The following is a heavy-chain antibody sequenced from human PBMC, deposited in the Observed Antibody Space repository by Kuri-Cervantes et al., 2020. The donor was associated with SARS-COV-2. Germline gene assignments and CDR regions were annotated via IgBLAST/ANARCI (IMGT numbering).Heavy chain of an antibody. CDR3: ARGLYSSSWYGPIYYYYYMDV. CDR2: TYYRSNWYS. D-gene: IGHD6-13*01. V-gene: IGHV6-1*01. Sequence: SQTLSLTCAISGHSVSSNSGAWNWIRQSPSRGLEWLGRTYYRSNWYSDYAVSLGSRIRINADTSKNQFSLQLTSVTPEDTAVYYCARGLYSSSWYGPIYYYYYMDVWGKGTTVTVSS. J-gene: IGHJ6*03. CDR1: GHSVSSNSGA.